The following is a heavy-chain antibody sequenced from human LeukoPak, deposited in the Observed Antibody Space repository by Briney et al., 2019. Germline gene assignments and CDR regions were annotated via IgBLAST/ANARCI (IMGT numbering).Heavy chain of an antibody. Sequence: PGGSLRLSCAASGFTFSSYAVSWVRQAPGKGLEWVSCISGSGGSTYYADSVKGRFTISRDNSKNTLYLQMNSLRAEDTAVYYCAKVSSGSYSEYFDYWGQGTLVTVSS. J-gene: IGHJ4*02. V-gene: IGHV3-23*01. CDR1: GFTFSSYA. CDR3: AKVSSGSYSEYFDY. CDR2: ISGSGGST. D-gene: IGHD1-26*01.